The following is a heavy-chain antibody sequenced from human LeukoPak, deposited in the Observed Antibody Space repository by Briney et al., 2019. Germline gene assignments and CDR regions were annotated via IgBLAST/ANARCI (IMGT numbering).Heavy chain of an antibody. CDR1: GFTFSSYW. J-gene: IGHJ4*02. D-gene: IGHD1-26*01. CDR2: IYSGGST. Sequence: PGGSLRLSCAASGFTFSSYWMSWVRQAPGKGLEWVSVIYSGGSTYYVDSVKGRFTISRDNSKNTLYLQMNSLRAEDTAVYYCARESGSYGLDYWGQGTLVTVSS. V-gene: IGHV3-53*01. CDR3: ARESGSYGLDY.